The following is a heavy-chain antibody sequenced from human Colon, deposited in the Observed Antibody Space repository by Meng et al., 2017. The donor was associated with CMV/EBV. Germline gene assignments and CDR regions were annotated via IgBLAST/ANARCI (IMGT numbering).Heavy chain of an antibody. D-gene: IGHD4-23*01. J-gene: IGHJ4*02. CDR1: GFTFSSYS. Sequence: GESLKISCAASGFTFSSYSMNWVRQAPGKGLEWVARINIFSTTIYYADSVKGRFTISRDNAKSSLYLQMNSLTVDDTAVYYCAGGAVATRTNYFDAWGQGTLVTVSS. CDR3: AGGAVATRTNYFDA. V-gene: IGHV3-48*04. CDR2: INIFSTTI.